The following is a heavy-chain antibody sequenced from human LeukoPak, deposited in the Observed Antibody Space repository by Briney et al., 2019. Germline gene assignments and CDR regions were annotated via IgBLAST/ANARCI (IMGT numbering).Heavy chain of an antibody. J-gene: IGHJ6*03. CDR1: GFTFSSYA. CDR3: ARDPERYSYGAYYYYYMDV. Sequence: GGSLRLSCAASGFTFSSYAMHWVRQAPGKGLEYVSAISSNGGSTYYANSVKGRFTISRDNSKNTLYLQMGSLRAEDMAVYYRARDPERYSYGAYYYYYMDVWGKGTTVTVSS. V-gene: IGHV3-64*01. CDR2: ISSNGGST. D-gene: IGHD5-18*01.